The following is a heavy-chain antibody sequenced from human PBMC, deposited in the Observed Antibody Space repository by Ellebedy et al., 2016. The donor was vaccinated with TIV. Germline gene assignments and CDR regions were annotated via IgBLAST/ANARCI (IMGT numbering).Heavy chain of an antibody. J-gene: IGHJ4*02. CDR2: ISRSSSYS. CDR3: ARGSRVLDY. CDR1: GFTFSDYY. Sequence: GGSLRLSCAASGFTFSDYYMSRIRQAPGKGLEWVSFISRSSSYSVYTGSVRGRFTISIDDAKNSLYLQMNSLSAEDTAVYYCARGSRVLDYWGQGTLVTVSS. V-gene: IGHV3-11*06.